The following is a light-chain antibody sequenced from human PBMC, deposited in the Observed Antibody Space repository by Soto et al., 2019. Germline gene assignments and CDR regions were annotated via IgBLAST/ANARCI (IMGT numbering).Light chain of an antibody. CDR1: QTVSRNY. Sequence: EIVLTQSPGTLSLSPGEGTTLSCRASQTVSRNYLAWYQQKPGQAPRLLIYAASSRTTGIPDRFSGSGSGTEFTLTISRLEPEDFAVFYCQQYAASPITFGQGTRLETK. CDR3: QQYAASPIT. V-gene: IGKV3-20*01. CDR2: AAS. J-gene: IGKJ5*01.